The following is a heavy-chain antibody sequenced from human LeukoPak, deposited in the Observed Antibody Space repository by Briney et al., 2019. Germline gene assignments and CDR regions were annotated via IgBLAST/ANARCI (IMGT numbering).Heavy chain of an antibody. CDR1: GFTFSSYS. D-gene: IGHD3-10*01. J-gene: IGHJ5*02. CDR3: AKDYSKTSYYGSGTYYRPNWFDP. CDR2: ISSSSSYI. Sequence: GGSLRLSCAASGFTFSSYSMNWVRQAPGKGLEWVSSISSSSSYIYYADSVKGRFTISRDNAKNSLYLQMNSLRAEDTAVYYCAKDYSKTSYYGSGTYYRPNWFDPWGQGTLVTVSS. V-gene: IGHV3-21*01.